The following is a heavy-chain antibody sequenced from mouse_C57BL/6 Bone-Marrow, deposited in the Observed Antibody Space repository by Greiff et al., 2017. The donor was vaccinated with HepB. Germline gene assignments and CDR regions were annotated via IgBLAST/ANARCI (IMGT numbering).Heavy chain of an antibody. CDR2: IRNKANGYTT. V-gene: IGHV7-3*01. J-gene: IGHJ4*01. CDR3: ARYNIPYAMDY. Sequence: VQLKESGGGLVQPGGSLSLSCAASGFTFTDYYMSWVRQPPGKALEWLGFIRNKANGYTTEYSASVKGRFTISRDNSQSILYLQMNALRAEDSATYYCARYNIPYAMDYWGQGTSVTVSS. CDR1: GFTFTDYY.